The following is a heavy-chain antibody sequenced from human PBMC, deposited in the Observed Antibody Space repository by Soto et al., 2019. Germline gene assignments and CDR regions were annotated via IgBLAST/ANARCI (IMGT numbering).Heavy chain of an antibody. CDR1: GFTFSSYA. V-gene: IGHV3-23*01. J-gene: IGHJ4*02. D-gene: IGHD3-3*01. CDR3: AKDPAFPPATPYYDFWSGYYIGGSDY. Sequence: PGGSLRLSCAASGFTFSSYAMSWVRQAPGKGLEWVSAISGSGGSTYYADSVKGRFTISRDNSKNTLYLQMNSLRAEDTAVYYCAKDPAFPPATPYYDFWSGYYIGGSDYWGQGTLVTVSS. CDR2: ISGSGGST.